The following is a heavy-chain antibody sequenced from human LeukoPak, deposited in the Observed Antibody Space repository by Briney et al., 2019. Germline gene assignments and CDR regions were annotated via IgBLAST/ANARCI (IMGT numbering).Heavy chain of an antibody. V-gene: IGHV1-18*01. J-gene: IGHJ3*02. Sequence: ASVKVSCKASGYTFTSYGISWVRQAPGQGLEWMGWISAYSGNTNYAQKFQGRVTMTRNTSISTAYMELSSLRSEDTAVYYCARVDYYGSGSHSDAFDIWGQGTMVTVSS. CDR1: GYTFTSYG. D-gene: IGHD3-10*01. CDR3: ARVDYYGSGSHSDAFDI. CDR2: ISAYSGNT.